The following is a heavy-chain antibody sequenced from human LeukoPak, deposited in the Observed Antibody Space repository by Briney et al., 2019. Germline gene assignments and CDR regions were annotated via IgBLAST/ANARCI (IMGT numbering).Heavy chain of an antibody. J-gene: IGHJ4*02. D-gene: IGHD6-6*01. CDR1: GGSFSGYY. V-gene: IGHV4-34*01. CDR3: ARGQGSSKLNFDY. CDR2: INHSGST. Sequence: SETLSLTCVVYGGSFSGYYWSWIRQPPGKGLEWIGEINHSGSTNYNPSLKSRVTISVDTSKNQFSLKLSSVTAADTAVYYCARGQGSSKLNFDYWGQGTLVTVSS.